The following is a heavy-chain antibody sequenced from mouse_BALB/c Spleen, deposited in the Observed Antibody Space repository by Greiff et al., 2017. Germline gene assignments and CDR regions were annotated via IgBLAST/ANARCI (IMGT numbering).Heavy chain of an antibody. CDR3: ARFLYDGYYYFDY. J-gene: IGHJ2*01. Sequence: EVQLQQSGPELVKPGASVKMSCKASGYTFTSYVMHWVKQKPGQGLEWIGYINPYNDGTKYNEKFKGKATLTSDKSSSTAYMELSSLTSEDSAVYYCARFLYDGYYYFDYWGQGTTLTVSS. CDR1: GYTFTSYV. CDR2: INPYNDGT. D-gene: IGHD2-3*01. V-gene: IGHV1-14*01.